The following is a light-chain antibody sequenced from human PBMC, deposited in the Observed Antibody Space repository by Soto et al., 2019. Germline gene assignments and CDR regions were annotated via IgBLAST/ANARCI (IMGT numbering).Light chain of an antibody. Sequence: QSALTQPASVSVSPGQSITISCTGTTNDIGNYNYVSWYQQHPGTAPKLLIYEVSNRPSGVSNRFSGSKSGNTASLTISGLQAEDDADYYCSSYTSGSTLYVFGTGTKVTVL. CDR2: EVS. CDR3: SSYTSGSTLYV. J-gene: IGLJ1*01. V-gene: IGLV2-14*01. CDR1: TNDIGNYNY.